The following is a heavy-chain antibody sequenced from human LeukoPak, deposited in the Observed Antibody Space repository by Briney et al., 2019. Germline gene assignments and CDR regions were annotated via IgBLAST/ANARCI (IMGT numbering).Heavy chain of an antibody. V-gene: IGHV1-69*01. CDR2: IIPIFSTA. CDR3: ARDSRGSYLGRDY. Sequence: GASVTVSCKASGGTFSSYAISWVRQAPGQGLEWMGGIIPIFSTANYAQKFQGRVTITADESTSTAYMELSSLRSEDTAVYYCARDSRGSYLGRDYWGQGTLVTVSS. D-gene: IGHD1-26*01. CDR1: GGTFSSYA. J-gene: IGHJ4*02.